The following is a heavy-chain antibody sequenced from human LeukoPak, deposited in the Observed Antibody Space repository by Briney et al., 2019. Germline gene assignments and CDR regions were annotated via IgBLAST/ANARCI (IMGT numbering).Heavy chain of an antibody. V-gene: IGHV1-2*02. CDR3: ARDGGSDYYDSGRILHYYYMDV. J-gene: IGHJ6*03. Sequence: ASVKVSCKASGDTFTGYYMHWVRQAPGQGLEWMGRINANSGGTNYAQKFQGRVTMTRDTSISTAYMELSRLRLDDTAVYYCARDGGSDYYDSGRILHYYYMDVWGKGTTVTVSS. D-gene: IGHD3-10*01. CDR1: GDTFTGYY. CDR2: INANSGGT.